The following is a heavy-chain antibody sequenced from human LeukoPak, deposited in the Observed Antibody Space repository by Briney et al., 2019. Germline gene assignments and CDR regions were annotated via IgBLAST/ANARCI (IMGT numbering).Heavy chain of an antibody. V-gene: IGHV3-30-3*01. J-gene: IGHJ3*02. D-gene: IGHD3-10*01. CDR2: ISYDGSNK. Sequence: PGGSLRLSCAASGFTFSSYAMHWVRQAPGKGLEWVAVISYDGSNKYYADSVKGRFTISRDNSKNTLYLQMNSLRAEDTAVYYCASTLRLRGDAFDIWGQGTMVTVSS. CDR1: GFTFSSYA. CDR3: ASTLRLRGDAFDI.